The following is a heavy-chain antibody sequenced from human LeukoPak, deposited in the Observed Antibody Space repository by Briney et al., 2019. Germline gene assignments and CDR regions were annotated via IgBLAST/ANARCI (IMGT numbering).Heavy chain of an antibody. D-gene: IGHD2-15*01. V-gene: IGHV4-59*01. Sequence: PSEPLSLTCTVSGASITNYYWNWTRQPPGKGLEWIGYFYYSGSDNYNPSLKSRITISVDTSKNQFSLKLSSVTAADTAVYYCVRGYCSGATCYHFDYWGQGTLVTVSS. CDR3: VRGYCSGATCYHFDY. CDR2: FYYSGSD. J-gene: IGHJ4*02. CDR1: GASITNYY.